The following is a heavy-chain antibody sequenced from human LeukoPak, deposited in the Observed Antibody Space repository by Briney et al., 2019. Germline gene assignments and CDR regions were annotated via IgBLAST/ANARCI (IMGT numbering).Heavy chain of an antibody. CDR2: VDPNGTT. Sequence: SETLSLTCAVYGGVFSGYSWSWIRQPPGKGLEWIGEVDPNGTTNYNPSLKSRVTISVDTSKNQFSLKLSSVTAADTAVYYCARDVGGNYQYFDNWGQGTLVTVSS. J-gene: IGHJ4*02. CDR1: GGVFSGYS. V-gene: IGHV4-34*01. CDR3: ARDVGGNYQYFDN. D-gene: IGHD4-11*01.